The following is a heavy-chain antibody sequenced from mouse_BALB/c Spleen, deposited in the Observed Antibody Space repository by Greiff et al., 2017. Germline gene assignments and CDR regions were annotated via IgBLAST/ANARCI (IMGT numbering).Heavy chain of an antibody. CDR2: IWSGGST. J-gene: IGHJ4*01. V-gene: IGHV2-2*02. CDR3: ARKARYDPNYYAMDY. Sequence: QVQLQQPGPGLVQPSQSLSITCTVSGFSLTSYGVHWVRQSPGKGLEWLGVIWSGGSTDYNAAFISRLSISKDNSKSQVFFKMNSLQANDTAIYYCARKARYDPNYYAMDYWGQGTSVTVSS. D-gene: IGHD2-14*01. CDR1: GFSLTSYG.